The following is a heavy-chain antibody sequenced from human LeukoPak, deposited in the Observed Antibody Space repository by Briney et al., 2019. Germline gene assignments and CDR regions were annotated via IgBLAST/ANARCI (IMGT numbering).Heavy chain of an antibody. D-gene: IGHD3-10*01. V-gene: IGHV3-48*03. CDR2: ISSDGRTV. J-gene: IGHJ4*02. CDR1: GFTFSSYE. CDR3: TRGPPDYGSGSYFDN. Sequence: PGGSLRLSCAASGFTFSSYEMDWVRQAPGKGLEWVSYISSDGRTVHYPDSLRGRFTISRDNVKNTVYLQMDSLRVEDTALYYCTRGPPDYGSGSYFDNWGQGTPVTVSS.